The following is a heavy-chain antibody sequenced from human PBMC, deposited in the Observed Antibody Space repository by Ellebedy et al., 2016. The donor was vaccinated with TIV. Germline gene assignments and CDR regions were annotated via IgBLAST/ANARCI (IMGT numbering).Heavy chain of an antibody. D-gene: IGHD5-24*01. Sequence: SETLSLTCTVSGGSIGTYYWHWLRQPPGRRLEWIAYIHHSGTTNYNPSLQSRGTISLDTSTSQFSLKLSSVTAADTAVYYCAREGMDGYNFFDYWGQGTLVTVSS. CDR3: AREGMDGYNFFDY. CDR1: GGSIGTYY. CDR2: IHHSGTT. V-gene: IGHV4-59*01. J-gene: IGHJ4*02.